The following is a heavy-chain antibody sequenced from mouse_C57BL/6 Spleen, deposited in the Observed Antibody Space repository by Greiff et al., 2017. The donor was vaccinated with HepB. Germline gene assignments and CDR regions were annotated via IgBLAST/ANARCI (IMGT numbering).Heavy chain of an antibody. J-gene: IGHJ1*03. CDR3: AREMDIYYYGSSYGYFDV. CDR2: INPSNGCT. V-gene: IGHV1-53*01. Sequence: QVQLQQPGTELVKPGASVKLSCKASGYTFTSYWMHWVKQRPGQGLEWIGNINPSNGCTNYNEKFKSKATLTVDKSSSTAYMQLSSLTSEDSAVYYCAREMDIYYYGSSYGYFDVWGTGTTVTVSS. D-gene: IGHD1-1*01. CDR1: GYTFTSYW.